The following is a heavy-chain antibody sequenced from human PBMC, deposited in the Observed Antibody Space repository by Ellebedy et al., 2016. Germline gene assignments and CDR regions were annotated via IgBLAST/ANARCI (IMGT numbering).Heavy chain of an antibody. CDR3: ARGTYYDY. V-gene: IGHV1-18*04. D-gene: IGHD3-10*01. J-gene: IGHJ4*02. CDR2: ISANNGNT. Sequence: ASVKVSXXASGYTLPSYGISWVRQAPGQGLEWMGWISANNGNTNYAQKFQGRVTVTTDTSTSTAYMELRSLRSDDTAVYYCARGTYYDYWGQGTLVTVSS. CDR1: GYTLPSYG.